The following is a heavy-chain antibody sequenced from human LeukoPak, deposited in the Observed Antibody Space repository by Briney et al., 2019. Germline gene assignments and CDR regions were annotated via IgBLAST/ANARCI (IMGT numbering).Heavy chain of an antibody. Sequence: PSETLSLTCTVSGGSFSSGSYYWSWIRQPPGKGLEWLGYIYYSGSTNYNPSLKSRVTISVDTSKNQFSLKLSSVTAADTAVYYCARFPDIVATDWVAPADDYWGQGTLVTVSS. J-gene: IGHJ4*02. V-gene: IGHV4-61*01. CDR3: ARFPDIVATDWVAPADDY. D-gene: IGHD5-12*01. CDR2: IYYSGST. CDR1: GGSFSSGSYY.